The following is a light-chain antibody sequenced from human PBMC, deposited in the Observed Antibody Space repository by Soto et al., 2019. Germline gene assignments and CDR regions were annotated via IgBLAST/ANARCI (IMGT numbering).Light chain of an antibody. J-gene: IGKJ2*02. CDR1: QSISTW. V-gene: IGKV1-5*03. CDR3: QQYYSYSPCT. Sequence: DIQMTQSPSTLPASVGDRGTITCRASQSISTWLAWYQQKPGKAPKVLIYQASSLESGVPSRFSGSGSGTEFTLTISDLQPDDFATYYCQQYYSYSPCTFGQGTKLEIK. CDR2: QAS.